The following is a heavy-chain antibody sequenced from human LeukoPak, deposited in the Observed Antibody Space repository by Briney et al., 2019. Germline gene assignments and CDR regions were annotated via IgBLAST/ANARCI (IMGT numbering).Heavy chain of an antibody. D-gene: IGHD3-3*01. V-gene: IGHV3-21*01. CDR3: ARLPPDYDFWSGYSSDGMDV. CDR2: ISSSSSYI. CDR1: GFTFSSYS. J-gene: IGHJ6*02. Sequence: GGSLRLSCAASGFTFSSYSMNWVRQAPGKGLEWVSSISSSSSYIYYADSVKGRFTISRDNAKNSLYLQMNSLRAEDTAVYYCARLPPDYDFWSGYSSDGMDVWGQGTTVTVSS.